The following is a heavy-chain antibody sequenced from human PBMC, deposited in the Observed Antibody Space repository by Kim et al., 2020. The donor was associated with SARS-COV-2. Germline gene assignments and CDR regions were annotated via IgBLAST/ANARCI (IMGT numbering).Heavy chain of an antibody. CDR2: IYYSGST. V-gene: IGHV4-59*13. Sequence: SETLSLTCTVSGGSISSYYWSWIRQPPGKGLEWIGYIYYSGSTNYNPSLKSRVTISVDTSKNQFSLKLSSVTAADTAVYYCARGREYQLLGTLLDYWGQGTLVTVSS. CDR1: GGSISSYY. CDR3: ARGREYQLLGTLLDY. J-gene: IGHJ4*02. D-gene: IGHD2-2*01.